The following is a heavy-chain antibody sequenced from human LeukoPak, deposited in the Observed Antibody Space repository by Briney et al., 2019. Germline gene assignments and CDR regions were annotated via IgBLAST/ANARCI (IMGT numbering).Heavy chain of an antibody. CDR2: INHSGST. Sequence: SETLSLTCAVYGGSFSGYYWSWIRQPPGKGLEWIGEINHSGSTNYNPSLKSRVTISVDTSKNQFSLKLSSVTAADTAVYYCARGVTVVPAAIHFYYYYGMDVWGQGTTVTVSS. J-gene: IGHJ6*02. CDR1: GGSFSGYY. V-gene: IGHV4-34*01. CDR3: ARGVTVVPAAIHFYYYYGMDV. D-gene: IGHD2-2*01.